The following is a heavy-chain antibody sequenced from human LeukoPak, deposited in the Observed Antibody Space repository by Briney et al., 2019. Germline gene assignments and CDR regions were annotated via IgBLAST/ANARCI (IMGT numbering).Heavy chain of an antibody. CDR2: IHYTGMI. CDR1: GDSVSSGSCF. CDR3: ARDREWDLQSLRYFDS. D-gene: IGHD1-26*01. J-gene: IGHJ4*02. V-gene: IGHV4-61*01. Sequence: PSETLSLTCTVSGDSVSSGSCFWSWIRQPPGKGLEWIGHIHYTGMINYSPSLESRVTISADTSRNQFSLKVNSVTAADTAVYFCARDREWDLQSLRYFDSWGPGTLVTVSS.